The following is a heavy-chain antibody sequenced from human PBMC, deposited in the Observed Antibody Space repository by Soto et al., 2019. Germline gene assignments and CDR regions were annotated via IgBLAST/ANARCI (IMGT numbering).Heavy chain of an antibody. Sequence: QITLKESGPTLVKPTQTLTLTCTFSAFSLSTGGVGVGWIRQPPGKALEWLALIYWDDDKRYSPSLRSRLTITKDTSKIQLALTMTNIDPVDTATYFCIQSRCGGDCLQSYASYYYSGMDVWGQGTTVTVSS. CDR2: IYWDDDK. V-gene: IGHV2-5*02. J-gene: IGHJ6*02. CDR3: IQSRCGGDCLQSYASYYYSGMDV. CDR1: AFSLSTGGVG. D-gene: IGHD2-21*02.